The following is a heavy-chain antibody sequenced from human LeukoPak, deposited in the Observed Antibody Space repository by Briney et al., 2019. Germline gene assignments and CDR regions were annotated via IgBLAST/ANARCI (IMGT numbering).Heavy chain of an antibody. CDR1: GFTFSNYA. CDR3: AKKRYGASSGDYFDY. D-gene: IGHD4-17*01. J-gene: IGHJ4*02. Sequence: GGSLRLSCAASGFTFSNYAMTWVRQAPGKGLEWVSVVSGSGAVTYYADSVKGRFTISRDNSNNMLYLQMNSLTAEDTAVYYCAKKRYGASSGDYFDYWGQGTLVTVSS. V-gene: IGHV3-23*01. CDR2: VSGSGAVT.